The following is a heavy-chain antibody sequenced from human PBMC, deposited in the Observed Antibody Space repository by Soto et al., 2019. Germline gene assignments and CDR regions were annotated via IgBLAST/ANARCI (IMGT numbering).Heavy chain of an antibody. D-gene: IGHD4-17*01. V-gene: IGHV5-51*01. CDR1: GSSFTSYW. CDR2: IYPGDSDT. Sequence: GGSLKISCKGSGSSFTSYWSGWGRQMPGKGLGWMGIIYPGDSDTRYSPSFQGQVTISADKSISTAYLRWSSLKASDTAMYYCARVAMTTVTTWEGLWDYWGQGTLVTVSS. CDR3: ARVAMTTVTTWEGLWDY. J-gene: IGHJ4*02.